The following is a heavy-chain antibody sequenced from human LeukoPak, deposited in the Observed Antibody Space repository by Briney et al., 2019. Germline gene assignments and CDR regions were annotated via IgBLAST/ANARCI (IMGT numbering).Heavy chain of an antibody. J-gene: IGHJ4*02. D-gene: IGHD5-18*01. Sequence: GSLRFSCAASGFIFSNYNMNWVRQTPGKGLEWLSYISSSSGTIYYADSVKGRFTISGDNAKNSLYLQMNSLRAEDTAVYYCARALGYSYGYAVDYWGQGTLVTVSS. CDR2: ISSSSGTI. CDR3: ARALGYSYGYAVDY. CDR1: GFIFSNYN. V-gene: IGHV3-48*01.